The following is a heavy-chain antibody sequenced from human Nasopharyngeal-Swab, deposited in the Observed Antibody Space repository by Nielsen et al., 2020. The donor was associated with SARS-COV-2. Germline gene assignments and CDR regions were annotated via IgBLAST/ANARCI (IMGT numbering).Heavy chain of an antibody. V-gene: IGHV2-70*11. CDR2: IAWDDDK. CDR3: ARLILTGYPPNYYGMDV. Sequence: SGPTLVTPTQTLTLTCTFSGFSLSTSGMCVSWIRQPPGKALEWLARIAWDDDKYYSSSLKTRLTISKDTSKNQVVLTMTNMDPVDTATYYCARLILTGYPPNYYGMDVWGQGTTVTVSS. J-gene: IGHJ6*02. CDR1: GFSLSTSGMC. D-gene: IGHD3-9*01.